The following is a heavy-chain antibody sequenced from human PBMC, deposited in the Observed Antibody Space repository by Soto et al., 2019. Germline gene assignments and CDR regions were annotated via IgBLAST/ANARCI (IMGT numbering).Heavy chain of an antibody. V-gene: IGHV3-23*01. CDR2: VSAGGDMT. CDR3: ARGDRGGSGSPATYYYSGLDV. Sequence: DVQLLESGGHLVQPGGSLRLSFAASGFTFSSYAMSWVRQAPGKGLEWVSSVSAGGDMTYYSDSVKGLFTISRDNYNNALFLQMNSLRIEDTALYYCARGDRGGSGSPATYYYSGLDVWGQGTTVTVS. CDR1: GFTFSSYA. D-gene: IGHD3-10*01. J-gene: IGHJ6*02.